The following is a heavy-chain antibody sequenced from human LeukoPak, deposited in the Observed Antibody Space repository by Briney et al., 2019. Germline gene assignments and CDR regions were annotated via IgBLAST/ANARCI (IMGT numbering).Heavy chain of an antibody. D-gene: IGHD4-17*01. V-gene: IGHV3-64*01. CDR3: ARVGMTTVTRGAFDI. Sequence: GGSLRLSCAASGFTFSNYAMHWVRQAPGKGLECVSGINNNGGSTYYANSVEGRFTLSRDNSKNTLYLQMGSLRAEDMAVYYCARVGMTTVTRGAFDIWGQGTMVTVSS. CDR1: GFTFSNYA. J-gene: IGHJ3*02. CDR2: INNNGGST.